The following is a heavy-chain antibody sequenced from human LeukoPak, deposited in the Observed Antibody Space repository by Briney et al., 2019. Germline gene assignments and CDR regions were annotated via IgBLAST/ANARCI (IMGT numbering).Heavy chain of an antibody. CDR2: ISSSSSYI. D-gene: IGHD5-24*01. V-gene: IGHV3-21*04. CDR3: AKDARRDGYSYDY. CDR1: GFTFSSYS. J-gene: IGHJ4*02. Sequence: GGSLRLSCAASGFTFSSYSMNWVRQAPGKGLEWVSSISSSSSYIYYADSVEGRFTISRDNSNNTLYLQMNSLRAEDTAVYYCAKDARRDGYSYDYWGQGTLVTVSS.